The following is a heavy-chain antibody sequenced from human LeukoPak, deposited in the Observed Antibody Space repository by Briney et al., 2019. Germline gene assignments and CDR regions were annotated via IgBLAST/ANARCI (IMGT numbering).Heavy chain of an antibody. CDR3: ARHRRDHDFWSGSNPTDYYYYMDV. D-gene: IGHD3-3*01. V-gene: IGHV4-39*01. CDR2: IYYSGHT. Sequence: PSDTLHLTCTFSGGSISSSNDYWCWIRQPPGNGLVWIATIYYSGHTYYHPSLKTRYTIFVDTSQNQFSLKLSSVTAADTAVYYCARHRRDHDFWSGSNPTDYYYYMDVWGKGTSVTVS. J-gene: IGHJ6*03. CDR1: GGSISSSNDY.